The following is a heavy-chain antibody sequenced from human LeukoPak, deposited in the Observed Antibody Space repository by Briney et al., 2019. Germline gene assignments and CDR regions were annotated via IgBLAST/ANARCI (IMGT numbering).Heavy chain of an antibody. Sequence: GGSLRLSCAASGFAFSSYAMHWIRQAPGKGLEWVAFIRYDGSNKYYADSVKGRFTISRDNSKNTLYLQMNSLRAEDTAVYYCAKVRGVVITFFDYWGQGTLVTVSS. CDR1: GFAFSSYA. V-gene: IGHV3-30*02. D-gene: IGHD3-22*01. CDR3: AKVRGVVITFFDY. CDR2: IRYDGSNK. J-gene: IGHJ4*02.